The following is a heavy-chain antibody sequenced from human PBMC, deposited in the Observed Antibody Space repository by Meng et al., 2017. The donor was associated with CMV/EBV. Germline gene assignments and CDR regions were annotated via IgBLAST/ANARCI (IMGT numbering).Heavy chain of an antibody. D-gene: IGHD2-2*01. V-gene: IGHV1-46*01. J-gene: IGHJ6*02. Sequence: ASVKVSCKASGYTFTGYYMHWVRQAPGQGLEWMGWINPSGGSTSYAQKFQGRVTMTRDTSTSTVYMELSSLRSEDTAVYYCAREIIVVPAADYYYGMDVWGQGTTVTVSS. CDR2: INPSGGST. CDR1: GYTFTGYY. CDR3: AREIIVVPAADYYYGMDV.